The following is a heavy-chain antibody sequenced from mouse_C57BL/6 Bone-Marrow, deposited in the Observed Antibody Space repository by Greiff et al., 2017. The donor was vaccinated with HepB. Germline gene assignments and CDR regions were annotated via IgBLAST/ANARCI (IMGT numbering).Heavy chain of an antibody. D-gene: IGHD2-3*01. J-gene: IGHJ2*01. CDR1: GFNIKDDY. CDR3: TTLGSMRLLLLFDY. V-gene: IGHV14-4*01. CDR2: IDPENGDT. Sequence: EVMLVESGAELVRPGASVKLSCTASGFNIKDDYMHWVKQRPEQGLEWIGWIDPENGDTEYASKFQGKATITADTSSNTAYLQLSSLTSEDTAVYYCTTLGSMRLLLLFDYWGQGTTLTVSS.